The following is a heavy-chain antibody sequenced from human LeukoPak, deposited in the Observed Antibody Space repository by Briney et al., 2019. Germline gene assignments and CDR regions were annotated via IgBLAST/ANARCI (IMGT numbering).Heavy chain of an antibody. V-gene: IGHV4-39*07. Sequence: LSLACPLSGRSVSSSSYSWGGMRRPPRTGLKWMGSLYYSGSTYYNPSLKSRVTISVDTAKNQFSLKLSSVTAADTAVYYCARADVEEDSSSWYEAFDIWGQGTMVTVSS. J-gene: IGHJ3*02. D-gene: IGHD6-13*01. CDR3: ARADVEEDSSSWYEAFDI. CDR2: LYYSGST. CDR1: GRSVSSSSYS.